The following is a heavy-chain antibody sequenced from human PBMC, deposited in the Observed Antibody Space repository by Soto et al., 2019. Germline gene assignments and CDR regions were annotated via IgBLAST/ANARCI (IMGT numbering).Heavy chain of an antibody. CDR3: ARAYDTTFEVNWFDA. Sequence: SETLSLTCTVSGGSISSYYWSWIRQPPGKGLEWIGYIYYSGGTNYNPSLKSRVTISVATSKNQFSLKLSSVTAADTAVYYWARAYDTTFEVNWFDAWGQGTLVTVSS. D-gene: IGHD3-22*01. CDR1: GGSISSYY. J-gene: IGHJ5*02. V-gene: IGHV4-59*01. CDR2: IYYSGGT.